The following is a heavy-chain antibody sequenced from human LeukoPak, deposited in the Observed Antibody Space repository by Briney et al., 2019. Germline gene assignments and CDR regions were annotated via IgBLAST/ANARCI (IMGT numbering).Heavy chain of an antibody. J-gene: IGHJ3*02. V-gene: IGHV3-48*04. Sequence: GGSLRLSCAASGFTFSSYSMNWIRQAPGKGLEWVSYISSSGSTIYYADSVKGRFTISRDNAKNSLYLQMNSLRAEDTAVYYCARGLVYSGAFDIWGQGTMVTVSS. D-gene: IGHD6-19*01. CDR2: ISSSGSTI. CDR3: ARGLVYSGAFDI. CDR1: GFTFSSYS.